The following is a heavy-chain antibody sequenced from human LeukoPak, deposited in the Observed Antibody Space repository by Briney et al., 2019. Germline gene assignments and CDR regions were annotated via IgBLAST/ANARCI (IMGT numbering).Heavy chain of an antibody. Sequence: GGSLRLSCATSGFTFTRYWMSWIRQAPGKGLEWVAFISSAGTTTYYADSVKGRFTISRDYSKTSLYLQMSSLRADDTAVYYCARTYYDTLTAYYTYFDFWGQGTLVTVTS. CDR1: GFTFTRYW. D-gene: IGHD3-9*01. V-gene: IGHV3-30-3*01. CDR2: ISSAGTTT. CDR3: ARTYYDTLTAYYTYFDF. J-gene: IGHJ4*02.